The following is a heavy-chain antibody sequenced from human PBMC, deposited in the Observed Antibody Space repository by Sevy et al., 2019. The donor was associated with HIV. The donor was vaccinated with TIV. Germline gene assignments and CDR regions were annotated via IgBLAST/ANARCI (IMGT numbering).Heavy chain of an antibody. Sequence: GGFLRLSCVASGFTFSDHYMEWVRQAPGKGLEWVGRTRNKADGYTTEYAASVKGRFTISRDESKNSLYVQMNSLKAEETAMYYCATHAGIAAAGRVFDYWGQGTLVTVSS. CDR3: ATHAGIAAAGRVFDY. D-gene: IGHD6-13*01. J-gene: IGHJ4*02. V-gene: IGHV3-72*01. CDR2: TRNKADGYTT. CDR1: GFTFSDHY.